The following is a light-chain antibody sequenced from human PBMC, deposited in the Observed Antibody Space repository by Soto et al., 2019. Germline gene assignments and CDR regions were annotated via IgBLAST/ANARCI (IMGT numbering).Light chain of an antibody. CDR3: LQHHSYPLT. CDR1: QGIGIY. CDR2: AAS. J-gene: IGKJ3*01. V-gene: IGKV1-17*01. Sequence: DIQMTQSPSSLSASVGDRVTITCRASQGIGIYLGWYQQKPGKAPKRLIYAASSLEGGVPSRFSGSGSGTEFTLTISSLQPEDFATYYCLQHHSYPLTFGHGTKVDIK.